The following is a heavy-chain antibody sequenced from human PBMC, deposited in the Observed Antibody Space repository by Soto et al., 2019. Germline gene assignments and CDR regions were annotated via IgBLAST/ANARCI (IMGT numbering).Heavy chain of an antibody. CDR2: IGGGGDTT. V-gene: IGHV3-23*01. D-gene: IGHD3-10*01. CDR1: GFTFNNYA. J-gene: IGHJ4*02. CDR3: AKGRCGSGSLTPRVDF. Sequence: EVQLLESGGGLVQPGGSLRLSCAASGFTFNNYAMTWVRQAPGKGLEWVSAIGGGGDTTSYADSVKGRFTVSRDGSKNTLYLQMSSLRAEDTALYYCAKGRCGSGSLTPRVDFWGQGTLVTVSS.